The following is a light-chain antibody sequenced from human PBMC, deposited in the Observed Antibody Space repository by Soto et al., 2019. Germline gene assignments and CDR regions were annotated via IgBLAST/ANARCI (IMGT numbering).Light chain of an antibody. CDR1: SSDVGGYNY. Sequence: QPALTQPASVSGSPGQSITISCTGTSSDVGGYNYVSWYQQHPGKAPKLMIYDVSNRPSGVSNRFSGSKSGNTASLTISGLQAEDEADYYCNSYTGSSTPYVFGTGTKLTVL. J-gene: IGLJ1*01. CDR2: DVS. CDR3: NSYTGSSTPYV. V-gene: IGLV2-14*01.